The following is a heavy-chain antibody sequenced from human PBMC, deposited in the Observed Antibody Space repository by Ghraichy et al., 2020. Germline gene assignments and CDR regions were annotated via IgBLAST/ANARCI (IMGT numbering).Heavy chain of an antibody. CDR2: IKEDGSEE. D-gene: IGHD3-10*01. V-gene: IGHV3-7*03. CDR3: ARSRGSLYFDS. Sequence: GGSLRLSCAASGFTFNNYWMTWVRQAPGKGLEWVANIKEDGSEEYYVDSVKGRLIISRDNADNSLFLQMYSLRAEDTAVYYCARSRGSLYFDSWGQGTLVTVSS. J-gene: IGHJ4*02. CDR1: GFTFNNYW.